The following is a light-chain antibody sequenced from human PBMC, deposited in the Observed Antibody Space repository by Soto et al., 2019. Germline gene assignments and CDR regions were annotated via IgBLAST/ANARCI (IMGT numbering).Light chain of an antibody. CDR3: QQYDSAPRT. J-gene: IGKJ1*01. Sequence: IGLTESPGTLSFSPGERATLSCRASQSVSSNKLARYPQKPGQAPRLLIYGASSRATGIPDRFSGSGSGTDFTLSISRLEPEDLAVYYCQQYDSAPRTFGQGTKVDIK. CDR2: GAS. V-gene: IGKV3-20*01. CDR1: QSVSSNK.